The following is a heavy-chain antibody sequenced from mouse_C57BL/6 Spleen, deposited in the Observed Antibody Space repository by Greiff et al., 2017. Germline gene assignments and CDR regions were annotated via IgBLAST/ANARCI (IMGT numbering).Heavy chain of an antibody. J-gene: IGHJ1*03. CDR2: IWWDDDK. D-gene: IGHD1-1*01. Sequence: QVTLKVSGPGILQPSQTLSLTCSFSGFSLSTFGMGVGWIRQPSGKGLEWLAHIWWDDDKYYNPALKGRLTISKDTSKHQVFLKIANVDTADTATYYCARIITTVVAPHGYFDVWGTGTTVTVSS. V-gene: IGHV8-8*01. CDR3: ARIITTVVAPHGYFDV. CDR1: GFSLSTFGMG.